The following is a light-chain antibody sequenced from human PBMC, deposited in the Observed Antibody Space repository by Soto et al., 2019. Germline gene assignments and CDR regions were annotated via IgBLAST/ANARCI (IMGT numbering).Light chain of an antibody. J-gene: IGKJ2*01. CDR1: QSVSSTY. CDR2: GAS. CDR3: QQYGRSPPFT. Sequence: EIVLTQSPGTLSLSPGERATLSCRASQSVSSTYIAWYQQNPGRAPRLLIYGASSRATGIPDRFSGSGSGTDFTFTISRLVLEDFAVYFCQQYGRSPPFTFGQVTKVEIK. V-gene: IGKV3-20*01.